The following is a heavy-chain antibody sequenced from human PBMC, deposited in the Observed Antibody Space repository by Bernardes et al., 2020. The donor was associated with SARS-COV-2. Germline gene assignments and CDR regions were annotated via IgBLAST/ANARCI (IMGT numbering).Heavy chain of an antibody. V-gene: IGHV4-39*01. CDR3: ARTPSYARLYYYYYYGMDV. CDR2: IYYSWST. J-gene: IGHJ6*02. CDR1: GGSISSSSYY. D-gene: IGHD3-22*01. Sequence: SETLSLTCTVSGGSISSSSYYWGWNRQPPGKGLEWIGSIYYSWSTYYNSSHKSRVTISVDTSKNQFSLKPSTVTAADTAVYYCARTPSYARLYYYYYYGMDVWGQGTTVTVSS.